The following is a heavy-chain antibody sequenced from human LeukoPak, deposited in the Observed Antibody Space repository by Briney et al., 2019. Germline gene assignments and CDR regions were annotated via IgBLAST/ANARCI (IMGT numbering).Heavy chain of an antibody. D-gene: IGHD4-17*01. J-gene: IGHJ3*02. CDR1: GFTFNNYP. Sequence: GGSLRLSCAASGFTFNNYPMSWVRQAPGKGLEWVSSVDGSGGSTDYADSVKGRFTLSRDNSKNTLYLQMNSLRAEDSSVYYCARPTTVTTISAHAFDIWGHGTMVTVSS. CDR2: VDGSGGST. CDR3: ARPTTVTTISAHAFDI. V-gene: IGHV3-23*01.